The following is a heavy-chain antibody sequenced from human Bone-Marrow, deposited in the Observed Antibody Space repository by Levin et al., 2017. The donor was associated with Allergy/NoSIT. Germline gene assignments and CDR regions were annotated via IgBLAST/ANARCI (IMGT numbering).Heavy chain of an antibody. CDR1: GFTVSNHY. Sequence: GESLKISCAASGFTVSNHYLSWVRQAPGKGLEWVSVIYPGGTTYYADSVKGRFTISRDSSKNTLFLQVHSLRAEDTALYYCATIPYYTETTGYYYDFWGQGTQVTVSS. J-gene: IGHJ4*02. CDR3: ATIPYYTETTGYYYDF. D-gene: IGHD1-7*01. V-gene: IGHV3-66*01. CDR2: IYPGGTT.